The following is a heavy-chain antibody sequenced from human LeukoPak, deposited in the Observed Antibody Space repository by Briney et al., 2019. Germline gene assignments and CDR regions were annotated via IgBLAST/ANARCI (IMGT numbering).Heavy chain of an antibody. J-gene: IGHJ4*02. CDR3: ARKRAGPYYFDY. Sequence: SETLSLTCNVSGGSISSGGYYWSWIRQPPGKGLEWIGYIYHSGSTYYNPSLKSRVTISVDRSKNQFSLKLSSVTAADTAVYYCARKRAGPYYFDYWGQGTLVTVSS. CDR2: IYHSGST. V-gene: IGHV4-30-2*01. CDR1: GGSISSGGYY. D-gene: IGHD6-13*01.